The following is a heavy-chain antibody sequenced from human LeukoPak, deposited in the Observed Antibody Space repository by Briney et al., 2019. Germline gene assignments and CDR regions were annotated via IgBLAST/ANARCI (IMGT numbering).Heavy chain of an antibody. Sequence: SETLSLTCAVYGGSFSGYYWSWIRQPPGKGLEWIGEINHSGSTNYNPSLKSRVTISVDTSKNQFSLKLSSVTAADTAVYYCARKLLWFGEPFDPWGQGTLVTVSS. CDR3: ARKLLWFGEPFDP. CDR1: GGSFSGYY. D-gene: IGHD3-10*01. CDR2: INHSGST. J-gene: IGHJ5*02. V-gene: IGHV4-34*01.